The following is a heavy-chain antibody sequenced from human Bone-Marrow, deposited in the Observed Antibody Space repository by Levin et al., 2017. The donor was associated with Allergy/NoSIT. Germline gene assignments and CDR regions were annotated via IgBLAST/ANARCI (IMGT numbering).Heavy chain of an antibody. V-gene: IGHV3-66*01. J-gene: IGHJ4*02. CDR1: GFTVGNNY. CDR2: IHSGGGT. Sequence: GESLKISCAASGFTVGNNYVAWVRQAPGKGLDWISVIHSGGGTYYADSVKGRFTISRDKSKNTVYLQMNSLRVEDTAVYYCSSAPGFSDYWGQGTLVTVSS. CDR3: SSAPGFSDY.